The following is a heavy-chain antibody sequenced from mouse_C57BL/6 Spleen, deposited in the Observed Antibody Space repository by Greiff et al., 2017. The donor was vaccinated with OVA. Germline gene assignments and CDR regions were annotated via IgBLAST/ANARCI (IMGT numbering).Heavy chain of an antibody. J-gene: IGHJ3*01. Sequence: VQLQQSGPELVKPGASVKISCKASGYSFTGYYMHWVKQSSDKSLEWIGEINPSTGGTSYNQKFKGKATLTVDKSSSTAYMQLKSLTSEYSAVEYCERGGTTASFAYWGQGTLVTVSA. CDR2: INPSTGGT. V-gene: IGHV1-43*01. D-gene: IGHD1-2*01. CDR1: GYSFTGYY. CDR3: ERGGTTASFAY.